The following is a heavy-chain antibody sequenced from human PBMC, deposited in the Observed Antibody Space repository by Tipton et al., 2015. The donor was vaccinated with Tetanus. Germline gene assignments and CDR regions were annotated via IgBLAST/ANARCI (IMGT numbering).Heavy chain of an antibody. CDR2: IKSKTDGGTT. CDR1: GLFFKNAW. J-gene: IGHJ4*02. CDR3: TTSEIGGSCYRVDY. D-gene: IGHD3-16*02. V-gene: IGHV3-15*07. Sequence: SLRLSCATSGLFFKNAWMNWVRQAPGKGLEWVGRIKSKTDGGTTDYAARVKDRFSISRDDSKDTLFLKMNSLKTEDTAVYYCTTSEIGGSCYRVDYWGRGPLVVVSS.